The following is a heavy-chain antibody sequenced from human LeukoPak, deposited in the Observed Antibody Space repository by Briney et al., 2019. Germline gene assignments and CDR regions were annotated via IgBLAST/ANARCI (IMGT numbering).Heavy chain of an antibody. J-gene: IGHJ4*02. CDR3: AAVVPAVMGYFDY. Sequence: GASVKVSCKASGGTFSSYAISWVRQAPGQGLEWMGGIIPIFGTANYAQKFQGRVTITADESTSTAYMGLSRLRSEDTAVYYCAAVVPAVMGYFDYWGQGTLVTVSS. D-gene: IGHD2-2*01. CDR2: IIPIFGTA. CDR1: GGTFSSYA. V-gene: IGHV1-69*13.